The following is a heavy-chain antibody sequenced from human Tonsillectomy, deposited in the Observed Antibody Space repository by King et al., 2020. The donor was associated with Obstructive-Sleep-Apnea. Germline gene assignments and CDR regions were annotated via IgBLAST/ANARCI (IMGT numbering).Heavy chain of an antibody. J-gene: IGHJ4*02. V-gene: IGHV4-31*03. Sequence: VQLQESGPGLVKPSQTLSLTCTVSGGSIGSGGYYWSWIRQHPGKGLEWIGYMYYTGSASYNPSLNLKSRVTISLDTSENQFSLKLSSVTAADTAVYYCAGGNGYYYFLDSWGQGTLVTVSS. CDR1: GGSIGSGGYY. D-gene: IGHD3-22*01. CDR3: AGGNGYYYFLDS. CDR2: MYYTGSA.